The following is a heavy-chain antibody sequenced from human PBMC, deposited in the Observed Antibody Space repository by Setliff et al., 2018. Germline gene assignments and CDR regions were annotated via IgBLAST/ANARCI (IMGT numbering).Heavy chain of an antibody. Sequence: ETLSLTCNVSGASVSSHYWDWIRQPPGKGLEWIGFISYSGITTYNVSLKSRVSISVDTSKNQLSLTLSSVTAADTAVYYCVREGYSEYFQDWGRGTLVTVPQ. CDR3: VREGYSEYFQD. D-gene: IGHD1-1*01. CDR2: ISYSGIT. V-gene: IGHV4-59*02. CDR1: GASVSSHY. J-gene: IGHJ1*01.